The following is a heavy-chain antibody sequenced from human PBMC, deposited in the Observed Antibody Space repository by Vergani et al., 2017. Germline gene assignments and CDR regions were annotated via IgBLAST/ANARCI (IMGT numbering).Heavy chain of an antibody. Sequence: QVQLEESGPGLVKPSETLSLTCTVSGGSFNTYYWSWIRQCPGEGLEWIGYIYYSGSTNYNPSLKSRVTISVDTSKNQFSLKLSSVTAADTAVYYCARGGWGTVTTFFHYGMDVWGQGTTVTVSS. J-gene: IGHJ6*02. CDR3: ARGGWGTVTTFFHYGMDV. D-gene: IGHD4-17*01. V-gene: IGHV4-59*13. CDR1: GGSFNTYY. CDR2: IYYSGST.